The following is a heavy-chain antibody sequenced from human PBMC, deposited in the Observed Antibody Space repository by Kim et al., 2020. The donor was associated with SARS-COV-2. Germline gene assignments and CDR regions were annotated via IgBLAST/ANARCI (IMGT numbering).Heavy chain of an antibody. CDR2: IYSGGTT. J-gene: IGHJ6*02. Sequence: GGSLRLSCAASGFTVSNNYISWVRQAPGKGLEWVSVIYSGGTTYYADSVKGRFTISRDITKNTLYLQMNSLRAEDTAVYFCARGVYGMDVWGHGTTVTGS. V-gene: IGHV3-53*01. CDR3: ARGVYGMDV. CDR1: GFTVSNNY.